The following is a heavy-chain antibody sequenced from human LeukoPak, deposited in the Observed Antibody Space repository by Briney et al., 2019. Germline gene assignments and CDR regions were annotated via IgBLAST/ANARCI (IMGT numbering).Heavy chain of an antibody. Sequence: SETLSLTCTVSGGSISSYYWSWIRQPPGKGLEWIGYIYYSGSTNYNPSLKSRVTISVDTSKNQFSLKLSSVTAADTAVYYCARSVYSSGWQYYFDYWGQGTLVTVSS. CDR3: ARSVYSSGWQYYFDY. V-gene: IGHV4-59*12. CDR2: IYYSGST. CDR1: GGSISSYY. D-gene: IGHD6-19*01. J-gene: IGHJ4*02.